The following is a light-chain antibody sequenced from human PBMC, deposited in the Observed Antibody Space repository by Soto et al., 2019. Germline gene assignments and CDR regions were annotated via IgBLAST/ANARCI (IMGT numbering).Light chain of an antibody. CDR2: AAS. CDR1: QGISNY. Sequence: DIQMTQSPSSLSASVGDRVTITCRASQGISNYLAWYQQKPGKVPKLLIYAASTLQSGAPSRFSGSGSGTDYTHSISGLQTEDVATYYCQKYNSAPRTFGPGTKVHIK. J-gene: IGKJ3*01. CDR3: QKYNSAPRT. V-gene: IGKV1-27*01.